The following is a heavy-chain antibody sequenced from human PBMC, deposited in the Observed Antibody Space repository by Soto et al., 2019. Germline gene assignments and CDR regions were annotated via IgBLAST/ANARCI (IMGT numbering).Heavy chain of an antibody. D-gene: IGHD3-22*01. Sequence: QITLKESGPPLVKPTQTLTLTCTFSGFSLSTSGVGVGWIRQPPGKALEWLALIYWDDDKRYSPSLKSRLTIPKDTSKNQVVLTMTNMDPVDTATYYCAHSLIGYYYDSSGSNWFDPWGQGTLVTVSS. CDR1: GFSLSTSGVG. J-gene: IGHJ5*02. CDR2: IYWDDDK. CDR3: AHSLIGYYYDSSGSNWFDP. V-gene: IGHV2-5*02.